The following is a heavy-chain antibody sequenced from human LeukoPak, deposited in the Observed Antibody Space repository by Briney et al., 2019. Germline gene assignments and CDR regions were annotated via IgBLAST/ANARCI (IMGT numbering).Heavy chain of an antibody. CDR3: ARDDGLVYCSSTSCYNPWGFDP. J-gene: IGHJ5*02. Sequence: GGSLRLSCGASGLIFSSYVMGWVRQAPGKGLEWVSSISVGGGDTFTADSVKGRFTISRDNAKNSLYLQMNSLRAEDTAVYYCARDDGLVYCSSTSCYNPWGFDPWGQGTLVTVSS. V-gene: IGHV3-21*01. CDR2: ISVGGGDT. D-gene: IGHD2-2*02. CDR1: GLIFSSYV.